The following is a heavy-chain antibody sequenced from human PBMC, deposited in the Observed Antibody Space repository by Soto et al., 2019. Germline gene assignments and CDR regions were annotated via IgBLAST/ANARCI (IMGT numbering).Heavy chain of an antibody. Sequence: SETLSLTCAVSGGSISSSNWWSWVRQPPGKGLEWIGEIYHSGSTNYNPSLKSRVTISVDTSKNQLSLKLSSVTAADTAVYYCASESTVTDAFDIWGQGTTVTVSS. J-gene: IGHJ3*02. D-gene: IGHD4-17*01. CDR3: ASESTVTDAFDI. CDR2: IYHSGST. CDR1: GGSISSSNW. V-gene: IGHV4-4*02.